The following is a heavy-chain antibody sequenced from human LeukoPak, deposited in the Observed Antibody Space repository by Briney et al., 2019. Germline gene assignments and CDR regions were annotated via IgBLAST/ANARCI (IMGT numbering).Heavy chain of an antibody. CDR3: ARDREMATITGYYYYYMDV. Sequence: KPSETLSLTCTVSGGSISSHYWSWIRQPPGKGLEWIGYIYYSGSTNYNPSLKNRVTISVDTSKNQFSLKLSSVTAADTAVYYCARDREMATITGYYYYYMDVWGKGTTVTVSS. CDR1: GGSISSHY. CDR2: IYYSGST. D-gene: IGHD5-24*01. J-gene: IGHJ6*03. V-gene: IGHV4-59*11.